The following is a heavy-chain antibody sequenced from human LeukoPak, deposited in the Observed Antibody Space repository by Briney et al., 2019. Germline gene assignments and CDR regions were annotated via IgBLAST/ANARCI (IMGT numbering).Heavy chain of an antibody. J-gene: IGHJ4*02. D-gene: IGHD3-10*01. CDR2: IYYSGST. CDR1: GGSISSYY. CDR3: ARGYGSGSYPLDY. V-gene: IGHV4-59*01. Sequence: SETLSLTCTVSGGSISSYYWSWIRQPPGKGLEWIRYIYYSGSTNYNPSLKSRVTISVDTSKNQFSLKLSSVTAADTAVYYCARGYGSGSYPLDYWGQGTLVTVSS.